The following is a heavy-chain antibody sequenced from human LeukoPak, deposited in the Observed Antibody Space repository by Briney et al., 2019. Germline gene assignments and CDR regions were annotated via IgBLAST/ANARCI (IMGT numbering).Heavy chain of an antibody. J-gene: IGHJ5*02. D-gene: IGHD1-26*01. Sequence: GGSLRLSCAASGFTFSSDWMHWVRQAPGQGLMWVSRINPAGSSTNYADSVKGRFTISRDNAMNTLYLHLNSLRAEDTAVYYCARGVRGSYGTDLWGQGTLVTVSS. CDR2: INPAGSST. CDR1: GFTFSSDW. CDR3: ARGVRGSYGTDL. V-gene: IGHV3-74*01.